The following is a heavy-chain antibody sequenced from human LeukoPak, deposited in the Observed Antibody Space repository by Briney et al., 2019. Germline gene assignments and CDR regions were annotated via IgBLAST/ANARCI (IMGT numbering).Heavy chain of an antibody. Sequence: PGGSLRLSCAASGFTFSSYNINWVRQAPGKGLEWVSSISGSSSYIYYADSVKGRFIISRDNSKNTVYLQMNSLRVEDTAVYYCYYASGSYPWGQGTLVTGSS. D-gene: IGHD3-10*01. CDR1: GFTFSSYN. J-gene: IGHJ5*02. V-gene: IGHV3-21*01. CDR2: ISGSSSYI. CDR3: YYASGSYP.